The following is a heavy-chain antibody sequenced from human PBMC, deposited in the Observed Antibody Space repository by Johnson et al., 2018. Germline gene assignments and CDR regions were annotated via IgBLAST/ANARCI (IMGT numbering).Heavy chain of an antibody. CDR3: AKVRGLDYYFYMDV. J-gene: IGHJ6*03. CDR1: GFTVSSNY. Sequence: VQLVQSGGGVVQPGGSLRLSCAASGFTVSSNYINWVRQAPGKGLEWVSVIFSGGSTYYADSVKGRFTISRDNSKNALYLQMNSLRVEDTAVYYWAKVRGLDYYFYMDVWGKGTTVTVSS. CDR2: IFSGGST. D-gene: IGHD3-16*01. V-gene: IGHV3-66*01.